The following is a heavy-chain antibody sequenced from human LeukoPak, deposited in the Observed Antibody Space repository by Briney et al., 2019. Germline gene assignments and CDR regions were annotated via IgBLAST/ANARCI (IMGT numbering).Heavy chain of an antibody. Sequence: GRSLRLSCAASGFTFSSYGMHWVRQAPGKGLEWVAVISYDGSNKYYADSVKGRFTISRDNSKNTLYLQMNSLKTEDTAVYYCTSRITMTVVTPTIAFDIWGQGTMVTVSS. CDR1: GFTFSSYG. CDR2: ISYDGSNK. D-gene: IGHD3-22*01. CDR3: TSRITMTVVTPTIAFDI. V-gene: IGHV3-30*03. J-gene: IGHJ3*02.